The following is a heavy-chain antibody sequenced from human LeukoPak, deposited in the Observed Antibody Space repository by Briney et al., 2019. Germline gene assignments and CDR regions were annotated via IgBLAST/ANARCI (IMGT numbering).Heavy chain of an antibody. D-gene: IGHD3-10*01. Sequence: GGSLRLSCAASGFTFSRSWMGWVRQTPGKGLEWVANIKTDGSSTYYLDPVRGRFTISRDNSKDSLYLQMNSLRAEDTAVYYCARHGDFCFDYWGQGILVTVSS. CDR1: GFTFSRSW. V-gene: IGHV3-7*01. J-gene: IGHJ4*02. CDR2: IKTDGSST. CDR3: ARHGDFCFDY.